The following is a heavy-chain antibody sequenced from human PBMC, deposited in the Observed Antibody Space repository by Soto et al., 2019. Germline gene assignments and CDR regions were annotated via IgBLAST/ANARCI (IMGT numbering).Heavy chain of an antibody. J-gene: IGHJ4*02. D-gene: IGHD3-3*01. V-gene: IGHV3-30-3*01. CDR3: ARERTYYDFWSGLFSY. Sequence: GGSLRLSCAASGFTFSSYAMHWVRQAPGKGLEWVAVISYDGSNKYYADSVKGRFTISRDNSKNTLYLQMNSLRAEDTAVYYCARERTYYDFWSGLFSYWGQGTLVTVSS. CDR2: ISYDGSNK. CDR1: GFTFSSYA.